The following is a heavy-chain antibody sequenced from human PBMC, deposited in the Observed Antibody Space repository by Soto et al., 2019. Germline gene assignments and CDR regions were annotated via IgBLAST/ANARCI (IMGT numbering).Heavy chain of an antibody. CDR2: IWYDGSNK. CDR3: ARVSRLRAPYYYYGMDV. Sequence: QVQLVESGGGVVQPGRSLRLSCAASGFTFSSYGMHWVRQAPGKGLEWVAVIWYDGSNKYYADSVKGRFTISRDNSKKPLYLQMNSLRAEDTAVYYCARVSRLRAPYYYYGMDVWGQGTTVTVSS. V-gene: IGHV3-33*01. CDR1: GFTFSSYG. J-gene: IGHJ6*02.